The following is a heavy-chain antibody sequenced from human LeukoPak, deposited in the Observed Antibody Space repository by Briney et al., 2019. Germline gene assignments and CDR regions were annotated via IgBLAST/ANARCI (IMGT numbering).Heavy chain of an antibody. Sequence: PSETLSLTCTVSGGSISSHYWSWIRQPPGKGLEWIGYIYYSGSTNYNPSLKSRVTISIDTSKNQFSLKLSSVTAADTAVYYCARRIAAAFNYYMDVWGKGTTVTISS. CDR1: GGSISSHY. J-gene: IGHJ6*03. V-gene: IGHV4-59*11. CDR3: ARRIAAAFNYYMDV. D-gene: IGHD6-13*01. CDR2: IYYSGST.